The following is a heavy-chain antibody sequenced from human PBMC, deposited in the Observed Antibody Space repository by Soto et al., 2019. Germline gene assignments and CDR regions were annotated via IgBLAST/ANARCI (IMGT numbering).Heavy chain of an antibody. D-gene: IGHD3-10*01. Sequence: PGGSLRLSCAASGFTFSSYAMHWVRQAPGKGLEWVAVISYDGSNKYYADSVKGRFTISRDNSKNTLYLQMNSLRAEDTAVYYCARDLGDGSGSYSSDYYYGMDVWGQGTTVTVSS. CDR3: ARDLGDGSGSYSSDYYYGMDV. CDR1: GFTFSSYA. J-gene: IGHJ6*02. V-gene: IGHV3-30-3*01. CDR2: ISYDGSNK.